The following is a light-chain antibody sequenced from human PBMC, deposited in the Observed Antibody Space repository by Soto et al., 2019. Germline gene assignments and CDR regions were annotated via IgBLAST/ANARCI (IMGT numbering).Light chain of an antibody. CDR2: GAS. CDR3: QQSNSFPYP. J-gene: IGKJ2*01. V-gene: IGKV3-15*01. Sequence: EIVLTQSPGTLSVSPGERANLSCRASQSVSTNLAWFQQKTGQAPRLLIYGASTRATGIPARFVGSGSGTELALTINSLQSEDLAVYDGQQSNSFPYPVGQGNKLEV. CDR1: QSVSTN.